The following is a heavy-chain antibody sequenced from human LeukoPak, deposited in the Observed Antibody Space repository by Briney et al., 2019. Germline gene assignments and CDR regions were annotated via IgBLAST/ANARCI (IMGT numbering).Heavy chain of an antibody. V-gene: IGHV4-34*01. CDR3: ARGYCSSTSCLYYFDY. Sequence: PSETLSLTCAVYGGSFSGYYWSWIRQPPGKGLEWIGEINHSGSTNYNPSLKSRVTISVDTYKNQFSLNLSSVTAADTAVYYCARGYCSSTSCLYYFDYWGQGTLVTVSS. CDR2: INHSGST. D-gene: IGHD2-2*01. J-gene: IGHJ4*02. CDR1: GGSFSGYY.